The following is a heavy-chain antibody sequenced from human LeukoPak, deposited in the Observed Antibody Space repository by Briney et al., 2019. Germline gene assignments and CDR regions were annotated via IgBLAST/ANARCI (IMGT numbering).Heavy chain of an antibody. CDR1: GYTFTGYY. V-gene: IGHV1-2*02. D-gene: IGHD3-10*01. J-gene: IGHJ4*02. Sequence: GASVKVSCKASGYTFTGYYMHWVRQAPGQGLEWMGWINPNSGGTNYAQKFQGRVTMTRDTSISTAYMELSRLRSDDTAVYYCARAVAVTMVQEVKYWGQGTLVTVSS. CDR3: ARAVAVTMVQEVKY. CDR2: INPNSGGT.